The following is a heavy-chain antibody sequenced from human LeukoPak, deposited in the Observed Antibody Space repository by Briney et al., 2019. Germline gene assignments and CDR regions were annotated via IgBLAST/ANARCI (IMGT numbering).Heavy chain of an antibody. CDR2: VDSKSGGT. J-gene: IGHJ4*02. CDR1: GYTFTGYY. Sequence: EASVKVSCKASGYTFTGYYMHWVRQAPGQGFEWLGRVDSKSGGTNYAQKFQGRVTMTRDTSISTVYMQLISLRSDDTAVYYCAREMNYDDYRSSDYCGQGTLVTVSS. D-gene: IGHD4-17*01. CDR3: AREMNYDDYRSSDY. V-gene: IGHV1-2*02.